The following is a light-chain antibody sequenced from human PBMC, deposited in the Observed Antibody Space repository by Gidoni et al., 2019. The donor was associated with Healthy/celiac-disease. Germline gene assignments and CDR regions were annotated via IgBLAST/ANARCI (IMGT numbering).Light chain of an antibody. J-gene: IGKJ3*01. CDR3: QQRSNWPPFT. CDR1: QSVSSY. Sequence: MVLTQSPATLSLSPGERATLSCRASQSVSSYLAWSQQKPGQAPRLLLYDASNRATGIPARFSGSGSGTDFTPTISSLEPEDFAVYYCQQRSNWPPFTFGPGTKVEIK. V-gene: IGKV3-11*01. CDR2: DAS.